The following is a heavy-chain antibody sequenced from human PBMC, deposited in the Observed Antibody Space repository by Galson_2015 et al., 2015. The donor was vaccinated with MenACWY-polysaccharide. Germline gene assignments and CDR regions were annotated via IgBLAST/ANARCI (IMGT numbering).Heavy chain of an antibody. D-gene: IGHD1-1*01. Sequence: SVKVSCKASGYTFTSYAMHWVRQAPGQRLEWMGWINAGNGNTKYSQKFQGRVTITRDTSASTAYMELSSLRSEDTAVYYCAGDPIGTTFLGIDYWGQGTLVTVSS. CDR1: GYTFTSYA. V-gene: IGHV1-3*01. CDR2: INAGNGNT. CDR3: AGDPIGTTFLGIDY. J-gene: IGHJ4*02.